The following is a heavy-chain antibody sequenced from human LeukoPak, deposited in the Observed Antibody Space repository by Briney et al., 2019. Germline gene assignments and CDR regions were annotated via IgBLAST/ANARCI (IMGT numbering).Heavy chain of an antibody. Sequence: GGSLSHSCAPSGFTLSRYSISWVRPPPRKGRAWVSWISAIGGRTYYASSGKGLFTISRDNSKNPLYLQMNSLRAEDTSVYYCANPSPMGQTAVAHLPFHYWFQGTLITVSS. J-gene: IGHJ4*02. D-gene: IGHD6-19*01. V-gene: IGHV3-23*01. CDR1: GFTLSRYS. CDR3: ANPSPMGQTAVAHLPFHY. CDR2: ISAIGGRT.